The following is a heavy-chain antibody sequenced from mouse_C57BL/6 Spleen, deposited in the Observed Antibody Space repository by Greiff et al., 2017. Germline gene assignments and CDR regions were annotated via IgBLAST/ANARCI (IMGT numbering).Heavy chain of an antibody. J-gene: IGHJ1*03. V-gene: IGHV1-64*01. Sequence: QVQLQQPGAELVQPGASVKLSCTASGYTFTSYWMHWVKQRPGQGLEWIGMIHPNSGSTNYNEKFTSKATLTVDKSSSTAYMQLSSLTSEDSAVYYCARMTTVVYWYFDVWGTGTTGTVSS. D-gene: IGHD1-1*01. CDR3: ARMTTVVYWYFDV. CDR1: GYTFTSYW. CDR2: IHPNSGST.